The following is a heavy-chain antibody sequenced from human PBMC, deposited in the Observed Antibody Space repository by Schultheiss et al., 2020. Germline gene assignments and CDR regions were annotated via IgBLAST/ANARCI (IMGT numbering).Heavy chain of an antibody. V-gene: IGHV3-21*01. CDR3: ARDLIYGSGSLG. D-gene: IGHD3-10*01. CDR2: ISSSSSYM. CDR1: GFTFSSYG. Sequence: GGSLRLSCAASGFTFSSYGMHWVRQAPGKGLEWVSSISSSSSYMYYADSVKGRFTISRDNAKNSLYLQMNSLRAEDTAVYYCARDLIYGSGSLGWGQGTLVTFSS. J-gene: IGHJ4*02.